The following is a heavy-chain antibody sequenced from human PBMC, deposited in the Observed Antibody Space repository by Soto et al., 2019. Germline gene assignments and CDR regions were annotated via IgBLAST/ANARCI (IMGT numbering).Heavy chain of an antibody. CDR3: ARGAGGYFDWSYYYYYGMDV. CDR2: IYYSGST. V-gene: IGHV4-31*03. CDR1: GGSISSGGYY. D-gene: IGHD3-9*01. J-gene: IGHJ6*02. Sequence: PSETLSLTCTVSGGSISSGGYYWSWIRQHPGKGLEWIGYIYYSGSTYYNPSLKSRVTISVDTSKNQFSLKLSSVTTADTAVYYCARGAGGYFDWSYYYYYGMDVWGQGTTVTVSS.